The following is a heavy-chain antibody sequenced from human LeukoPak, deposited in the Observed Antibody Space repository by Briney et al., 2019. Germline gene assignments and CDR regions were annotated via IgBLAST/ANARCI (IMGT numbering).Heavy chain of an antibody. CDR3: ARDATDYDILTYYFDY. Sequence: ASVKVSCKASGYTFTGYYMHWVRQAPGQGLEWMGWINPNSGGTNYAQKFQGRVTMTRDTSISTAYMGLSRLRSDDTAVYYCARDATDYDILTYYFDYWGQGTLVTVSS. J-gene: IGHJ4*02. D-gene: IGHD3-9*01. CDR1: GYTFTGYY. CDR2: INPNSGGT. V-gene: IGHV1-2*02.